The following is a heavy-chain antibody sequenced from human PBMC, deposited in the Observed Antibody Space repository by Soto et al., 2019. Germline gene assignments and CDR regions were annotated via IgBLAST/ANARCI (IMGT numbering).Heavy chain of an antibody. J-gene: IGHJ6*02. Sequence: PGASLKISCKGSGYSFTSYWINWVLQMPGKGLEWMGIIYPGDSDTRYSQSFQGQVTISADKSIDTAYLQWRSLKASDTAVYYCARHHGSPGSYFGLDVWGQGTTVTVSS. CDR3: ARHHGSPGSYFGLDV. CDR1: GYSFTSYW. V-gene: IGHV5-51*01. D-gene: IGHD6-13*01. CDR2: IYPGDSDT.